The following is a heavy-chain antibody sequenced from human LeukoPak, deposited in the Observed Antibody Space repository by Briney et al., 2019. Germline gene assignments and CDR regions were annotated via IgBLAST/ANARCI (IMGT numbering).Heavy chain of an antibody. CDR2: ISYDSRSN. CDR3: ARSPGYFVAGFDY. V-gene: IGHV3-30*03. J-gene: IGHJ4*02. Sequence: PGGSLRLSCVTSGFTFSSYGMHWVRQVPGKGLEWVAVISYDSRSNYHVDSVKGRFTISRDNSKNTLYLQMNSLRAEDTAVYYCARSPGYFVAGFDYWGQGTLVTVPS. D-gene: IGHD1-26*01. CDR1: GFTFSSYG.